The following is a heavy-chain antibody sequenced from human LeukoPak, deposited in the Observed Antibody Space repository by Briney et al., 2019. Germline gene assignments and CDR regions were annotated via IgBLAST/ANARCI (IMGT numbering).Heavy chain of an antibody. CDR2: IYTSGST. CDR3: ARLPGGDSSSVVAFDI. V-gene: IGHV4-59*10. CDR1: GGFISSYY. Sequence: SETLSLNCAVSGGFISSYYWSWLRQPAGQGLEWIGRIYTSGSTNYNPSLNSRVTMSLATSKNQCSLKLSSVTAADTAVYYCARLPGGDSSSVVAFDIWGQGTMVTVSS. J-gene: IGHJ3*02. D-gene: IGHD2-21*02.